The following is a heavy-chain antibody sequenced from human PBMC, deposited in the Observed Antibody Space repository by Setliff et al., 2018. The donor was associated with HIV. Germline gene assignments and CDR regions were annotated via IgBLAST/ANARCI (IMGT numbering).Heavy chain of an antibody. D-gene: IGHD6-13*01. V-gene: IGHV1-3*01. J-gene: IGHJ4*02. Sequence: EASVKVSCKASGYTFTSYAMHWVRQAPGQRLEWMGWINAGNGNTKYSQKFQGGVTITRDTSASTAYMELSSLRSEDTAVYYCASRSLQKYSSSWYYFDYWGQGTLVTVSS. CDR3: ASRSLQKYSSSWYYFDY. CDR2: INAGNGNT. CDR1: GYTFTSYA.